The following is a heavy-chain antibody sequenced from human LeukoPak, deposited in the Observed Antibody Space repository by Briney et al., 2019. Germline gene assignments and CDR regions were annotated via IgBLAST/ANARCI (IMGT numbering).Heavy chain of an antibody. CDR2: INPNSART. D-gene: IGHD6-19*01. Sequence: GASVKVSCKASRYTFTGYYIHWVRQAPGQGLEYIGWINPNSARTNYAQKFQGRVTMTRAPSISTAYMELSRLRSDDTAVYYCARDLYQWLPSTRPRDYYYYMDVWGEGTTVTVSS. V-gene: IGHV1-2*02. CDR3: ARDLYQWLPSTRPRDYYYYMDV. CDR1: RYTFTGYY. J-gene: IGHJ6*03.